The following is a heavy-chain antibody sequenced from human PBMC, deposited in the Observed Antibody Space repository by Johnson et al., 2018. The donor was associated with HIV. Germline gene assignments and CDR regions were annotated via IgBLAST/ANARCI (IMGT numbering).Heavy chain of an antibody. Sequence: VQLVESRGVSVQPGGSLRVSCAASGWTVSRNEMTWVRQAPGKGLEWVSSITGSGGNTYDADSVKGRFTISRDNSKNTLYLQMNSLRAEDTAVYYCARGLRSGIVVVYDAFDIWGQGTMVTVSS. CDR1: GWTVSRNE. CDR3: ARGLRSGIVVVYDAFDI. D-gene: IGHD3-22*01. CDR2: ITGSGGNT. J-gene: IGHJ3*02. V-gene: IGHV3-23*04.